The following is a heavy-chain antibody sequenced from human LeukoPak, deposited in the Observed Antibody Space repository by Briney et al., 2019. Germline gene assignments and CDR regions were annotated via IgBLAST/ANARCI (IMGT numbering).Heavy chain of an antibody. V-gene: IGHV3-21*01. Sequence: GGSLRLSCAASGFTFSTYTMNWVRQAPGKGLEWVSSISSSSSYIYYADSVKGRFTISRDNAKNSLYLQMNSLRAEDTAVYYCARAIAVAGLDWGQGTLVTVSS. J-gene: IGHJ4*02. CDR1: GFTFSTYT. CDR2: ISSSSSYI. D-gene: IGHD6-19*01. CDR3: ARAIAVAGLD.